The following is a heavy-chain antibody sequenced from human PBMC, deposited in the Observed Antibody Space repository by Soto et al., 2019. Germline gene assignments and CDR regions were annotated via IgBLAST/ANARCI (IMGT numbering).Heavy chain of an antibody. Sequence: PSETLSLTCTVSGGSISSSSYYWGWIRQPPGKGLEWIGNIYYSGSAYYNPSLKSRVTISVDMSKNNFSLKLSSVTAADTAVYYWARGGFSGPVDYWGQGTLVTVSS. CDR3: ARGGFSGPVDY. J-gene: IGHJ4*02. CDR2: IYYSGSA. CDR1: GGSISSSSYY. D-gene: IGHD3-10*01. V-gene: IGHV4-39*02.